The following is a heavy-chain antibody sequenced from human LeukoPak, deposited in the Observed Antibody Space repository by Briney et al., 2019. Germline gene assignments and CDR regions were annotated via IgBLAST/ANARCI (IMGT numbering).Heavy chain of an antibody. Sequence: PGGSMRLSCAASGFTFSTYWMHWVRQAPGKGLEWVSRINPDGSSTSYADSVKVRFTISRDNAENTLHLQMNSLRAEDAAVYYCARRYANGAFDIWGQGTRVTVSS. CDR1: GFTFSTYW. CDR3: ARRYANGAFDI. CDR2: INPDGSST. J-gene: IGHJ3*02. V-gene: IGHV3-74*01. D-gene: IGHD2-2*01.